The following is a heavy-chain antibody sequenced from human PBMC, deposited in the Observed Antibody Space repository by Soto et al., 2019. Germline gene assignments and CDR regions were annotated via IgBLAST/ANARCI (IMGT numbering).Heavy chain of an antibody. V-gene: IGHV3-74*01. J-gene: IGHJ4*02. CDR3: TTVFDF. Sequence: EVQLVESGGGLVQPGGSLRLSCEASGFTLRNNWMHWVRQKPGTGLEWVSRIVSGSGTSYADSVKGRFTISRDNARNTLYLQMNSLRGEDTAVYYCTTVFDFWGQGTPVTVSS. CDR1: GFTLRNNW. CDR2: IVSGSGT.